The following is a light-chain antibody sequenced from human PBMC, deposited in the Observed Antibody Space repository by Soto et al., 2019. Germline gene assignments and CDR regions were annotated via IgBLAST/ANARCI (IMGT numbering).Light chain of an antibody. CDR3: QQRSCWPWT. V-gene: IGKV3-11*01. J-gene: IGKJ1*01. CDR1: QSVRSS. Sequence: EILLTQSPATLSLSPGERATLSCRASQSVRSSLAWYQQKPGQAPRLLIYDASTRATGIPGRFSGSGSGTAFTLTSSNLEPEDFAVYYCQQRSCWPWTFGQGAKVEIK. CDR2: DAS.